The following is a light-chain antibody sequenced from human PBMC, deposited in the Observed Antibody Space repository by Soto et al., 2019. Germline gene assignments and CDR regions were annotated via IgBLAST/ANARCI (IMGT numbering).Light chain of an antibody. V-gene: IGLV2-14*01. CDR2: EVS. J-gene: IGLJ2*01. Sequence: QSALTQPASVSGSPGQSITISCTGASSDVGGYNYVSWYQQHPGRAPKLMLYEVSKRPSGVSDRFSGSKSGNTASLTISGLQADDEAEYYCNSRTSSGSSVFGGGTKLPVL. CDR1: SSDVGGYNY. CDR3: NSRTSSGSSV.